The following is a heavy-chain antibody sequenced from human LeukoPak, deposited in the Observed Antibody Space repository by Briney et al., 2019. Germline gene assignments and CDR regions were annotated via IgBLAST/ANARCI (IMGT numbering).Heavy chain of an antibody. CDR1: GFTFSSYS. V-gene: IGHV3-21*04. CDR2: ISSSSSYI. Sequence: GGSLRLSCAASGFTFSSYSMNWVRQAPGKGLEWVSSISSSSSYIYYADSVKGRFTISRDNAKNSLYLQMNSLRAEDTALYYCAKGHPYGFGEPFFDYWGQGTLVTVSS. CDR3: AKGHPYGFGEPFFDY. D-gene: IGHD3-10*01. J-gene: IGHJ4*02.